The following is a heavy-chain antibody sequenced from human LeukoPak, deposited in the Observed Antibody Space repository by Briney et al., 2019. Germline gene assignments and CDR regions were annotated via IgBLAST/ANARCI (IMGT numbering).Heavy chain of an antibody. CDR2: ISGSGGST. CDR3: ARDPRVFELGTDYFDY. V-gene: IGHV3-23*01. CDR1: GFTFSSYA. Sequence: PGGSLRLSCAASGFTFSSYAMSWVRQAPGKGLEWVSAISGSGGSTYYADSVKGRFTISRDNAKNSLYLQMNSLRAEDTAVYYCARDPRVFELGTDYFDYWGQGTLVTVSS. D-gene: IGHD7-27*01. J-gene: IGHJ4*02.